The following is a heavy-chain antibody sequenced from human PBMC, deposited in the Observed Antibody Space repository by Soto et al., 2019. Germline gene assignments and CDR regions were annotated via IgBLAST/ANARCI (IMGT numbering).Heavy chain of an antibody. Sequence: QVQLVESGGGVVQPGRSLRLSCAASGFTFSSYGMHWVRQAPGKGLEWVAVISYDGSNKYYADSVKGRFTISRDNSKNTLYLQMNSLRAEDTAVYYCAKDIVVVVAATLDYYYYYGMDVWGQGTTDTVSS. J-gene: IGHJ6*02. CDR2: ISYDGSNK. CDR1: GFTFSSYG. D-gene: IGHD2-15*01. V-gene: IGHV3-30*18. CDR3: AKDIVVVVAATLDYYYYYGMDV.